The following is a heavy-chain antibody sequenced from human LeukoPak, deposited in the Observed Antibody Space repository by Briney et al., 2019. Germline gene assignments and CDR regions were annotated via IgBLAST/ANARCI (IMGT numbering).Heavy chain of an antibody. CDR1: GGTFSSYA. CDR2: IIPIFGTA. V-gene: IGHV1-69*13. D-gene: IGHD4-23*01. J-gene: IGHJ5*02. Sequence: SVKVSCKASGGTFSSYAISWVRQAPGQGLEWMGGIIPIFGTANYAQKFQGRVTITADESTSTAYMELSSLRSEDTAVYYCARGLYGGNSFDWFDPWGQGTLVTVSS. CDR3: ARGLYGGNSFDWFDP.